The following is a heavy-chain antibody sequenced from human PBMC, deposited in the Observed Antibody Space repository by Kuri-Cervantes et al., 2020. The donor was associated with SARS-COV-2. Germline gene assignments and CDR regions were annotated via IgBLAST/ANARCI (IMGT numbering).Heavy chain of an antibody. CDR1: GGSIGSSSYY. J-gene: IGHJ1*01. Sequence: SETLSLTCTVSGGSIGSSSYYWGWIRQPPGKGLEWIGSIYYSGSTNYNPSLKSRVTISVDTSKNQFSLKLSSVTAADTAVYYCARGLLSYYDSSGYYLNWGQGTLVTVSS. CDR2: IYYSGST. D-gene: IGHD3-22*01. CDR3: ARGLLSYYDSSGYYLN. V-gene: IGHV4-39*07.